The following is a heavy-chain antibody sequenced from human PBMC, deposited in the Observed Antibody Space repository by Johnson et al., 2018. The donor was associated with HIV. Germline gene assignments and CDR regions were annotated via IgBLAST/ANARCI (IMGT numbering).Heavy chain of an antibody. Sequence: EVQLVESGGGLVQSGGSLSLSCGASGFSVSNNYMNWVRQAPGKGLEWVSVIYTGGSTYYADSVRGRFTIPRDNSKNKLYLQMNSLRPDDTSVYYCSRYSGASDFWSGGFAFEILCQGTMVTVSS. D-gene: IGHD3-3*01. V-gene: IGHV3-66*01. CDR1: GFSVSNNY. CDR2: IYTGGST. J-gene: IGHJ3*02. CDR3: SRYSGASDFWSGGFAFEI.